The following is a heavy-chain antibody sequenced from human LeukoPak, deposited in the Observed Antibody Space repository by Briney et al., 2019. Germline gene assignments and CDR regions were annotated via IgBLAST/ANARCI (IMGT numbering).Heavy chain of an antibody. J-gene: IGHJ5*02. CDR2: ISGRGGST. CDR1: GFAFSSFG. Sequence: GGSLRLSCAASGFAFSSFGMRWVRQAPGKGLEWVSAISGRGGSTYYADSVKGRFTISRDNSKNTRYLQMNSLRAKDTAVYYCSEVRVVCYNREDLGPPNNVAWGQGTLVTVSS. V-gene: IGHV3-23*01. D-gene: IGHD1/OR15-1a*01. CDR3: SEVRVVCYNREDLGPPNNVA.